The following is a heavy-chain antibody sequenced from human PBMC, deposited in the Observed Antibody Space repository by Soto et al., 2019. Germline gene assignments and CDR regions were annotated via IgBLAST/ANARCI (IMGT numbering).Heavy chain of an antibody. V-gene: IGHV1-2*04. D-gene: IGHD6-19*01. CDR2: INPNSGGT. CDR3: ARGRGKQWLGAFDI. J-gene: IGHJ3*02. Sequence: APVKVSCKASGYTITGYYMHWVRQENGQGLEWMGWINPNSGGTNYAQKFQGWVTMTRDTSISTAYMELSRLRSDDTAVYYCARGRGKQWLGAFDIWGQGTMVTVSS. CDR1: GYTITGYY.